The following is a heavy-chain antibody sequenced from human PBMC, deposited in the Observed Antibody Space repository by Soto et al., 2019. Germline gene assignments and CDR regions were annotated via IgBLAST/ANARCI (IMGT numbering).Heavy chain of an antibody. CDR2: INHSGST. Sequence: SETLSLTCAVYGGSFSGYYWSWIRQPPGKGLEWIGEINHSGSTNYNPSLKSRVTISVDTSKNQFSLKLSSVTAADTAVYYCARGRDDFWSGYIDYWGQGTLVTVSS. CDR3: ARGRDDFWSGYIDY. CDR1: GGSFSGYY. J-gene: IGHJ4*02. D-gene: IGHD3-3*01. V-gene: IGHV4-34*01.